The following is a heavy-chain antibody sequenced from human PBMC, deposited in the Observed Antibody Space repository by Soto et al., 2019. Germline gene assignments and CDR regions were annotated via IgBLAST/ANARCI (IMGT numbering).Heavy chain of an antibody. CDR3: ARGGRVRITIFGVVSGWFDP. Sequence: QVQLQQWGAGLLKPSETLSLTCAVYGGSFSGYYWSWIRQPPGKGLEWLGEINHSGSTNYNPSLKGRVTISVDTSKNQLSLKLSSVTAADTAVYYCARGGRVRITIFGVVSGWFDPWGQGTLVTVSS. J-gene: IGHJ5*02. D-gene: IGHD3-3*01. CDR1: GGSFSGYY. CDR2: INHSGST. V-gene: IGHV4-34*01.